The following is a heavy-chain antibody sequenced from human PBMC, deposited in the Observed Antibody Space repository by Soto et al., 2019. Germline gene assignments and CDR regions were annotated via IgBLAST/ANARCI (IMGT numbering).Heavy chain of an antibody. D-gene: IGHD3-10*01. Sequence: GGSLRLSCAASGFTFSSYAMSWVRQAPGKGLEWVSAISGSGGSTYYADSVKGRFTISRDNSKNTLYLQMNSLRAEDTAVYYCAKDLESFMVRGVVLDYYYGMDVWGQGTTVTVSS. CDR2: ISGSGGST. J-gene: IGHJ6*02. V-gene: IGHV3-23*01. CDR1: GFTFSSYA. CDR3: AKDLESFMVRGVVLDYYYGMDV.